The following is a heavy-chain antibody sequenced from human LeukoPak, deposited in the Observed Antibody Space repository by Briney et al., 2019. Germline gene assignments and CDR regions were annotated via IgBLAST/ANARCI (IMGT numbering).Heavy chain of an antibody. V-gene: IGHV3-7*01. CDR3: ARAGYCTSNSCYSPNFYYMDV. J-gene: IGHJ6*03. Sequence: GGSLRLSCAASGFTFRSNRMSWVRQAPGKGLEWVANIKEDANEEYYVDSVRGRFIISRDNAKNSLFLQMYSLRADDTAVYYCARAGYCTSNSCYSPNFYYMDVWGKGTTVAVSS. CDR1: GFTFRSNR. CDR2: IKEDANEE. D-gene: IGHD2-2*01.